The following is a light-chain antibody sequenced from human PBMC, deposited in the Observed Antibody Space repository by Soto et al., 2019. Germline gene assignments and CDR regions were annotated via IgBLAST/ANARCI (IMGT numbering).Light chain of an antibody. CDR3: QHYNSYPEA. CDR1: QTISSW. J-gene: IGKJ1*01. Sequence: IQMTQSHSTLYCSVGDRVTIPCRASQTISSWLAWYQQKPGKAPKLLIYKASTLKSGVPSRFSGSESGTEGTLTISCLKTDDCTTYDGQHYNSYPEAFSQGTKVDIK. CDR2: KAS. V-gene: IGKV1-5*03.